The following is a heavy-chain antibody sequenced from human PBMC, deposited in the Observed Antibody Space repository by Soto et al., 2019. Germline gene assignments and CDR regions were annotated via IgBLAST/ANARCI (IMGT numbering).Heavy chain of an antibody. CDR1: GVTFSSYA. CDR2: IWSDGSKK. V-gene: IGHV3-33*01. J-gene: IGHJ5*02. Sequence: QVQLVESGGGVVQPGRSLRLSCAASGVTFSSYAMHWVRQAPGKGLEWVAVIWSDGSKKYYGDSVKGRFTISRDNSKNTLYLQMNSLKVEDTAEYYCARDEEPWGQGTLVIVSS. CDR3: ARDEEP.